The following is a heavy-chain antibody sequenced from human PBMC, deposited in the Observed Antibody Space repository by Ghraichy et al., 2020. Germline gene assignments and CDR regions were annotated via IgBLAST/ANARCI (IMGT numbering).Heavy chain of an antibody. CDR2: LYYSGISYSGIT. CDR3: AAITMVRDGFDD. D-gene: IGHD3-10*01. Sequence: SETLSLTFTVSGDAITSSDYHWGWIRQSPGKGLEWIGSLYYSGISYSGITYYNPSLKSRLTISVDTSKNQFSLRLSSVTAADTAVYYCAAITMVRDGFDDWGQGTLVTVSS. V-gene: IGHV4-39*01. J-gene: IGHJ4*02. CDR1: GDAITSSDYH.